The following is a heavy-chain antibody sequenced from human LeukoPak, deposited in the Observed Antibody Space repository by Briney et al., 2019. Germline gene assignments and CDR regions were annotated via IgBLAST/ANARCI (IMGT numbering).Heavy chain of an antibody. D-gene: IGHD1-26*01. Sequence: GGSLRLSCAVSGFTFSISWMTWVRQAPGKGLEWVANINPDGTQGFYVDSVKGRFTISRDNAETSLYLQLNSLRVDDTAVYYCARDVGWGATDYWGQGTLVTVSS. J-gene: IGHJ4*02. CDR3: ARDVGWGATDY. CDR2: INPDGTQG. V-gene: IGHV3-7*01. CDR1: GFTFSISW.